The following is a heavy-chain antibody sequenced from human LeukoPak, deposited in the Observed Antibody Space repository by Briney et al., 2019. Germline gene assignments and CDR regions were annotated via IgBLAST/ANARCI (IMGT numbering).Heavy chain of an antibody. J-gene: IGHJ6*03. CDR2: INPNSGGT. CDR1: GYTFTGYY. Sequence: ASVKVSCKASGYTFTGYYMHWVREAPGQRLGWMGWINPNSGGTNYAQKFQGRATMTRDTSISTAYMELSRLRSDDTAVYYCARVPLYYYYMDVWGKGTTVTVSS. V-gene: IGHV1-2*02. CDR3: ARVPLYYYYMDV.